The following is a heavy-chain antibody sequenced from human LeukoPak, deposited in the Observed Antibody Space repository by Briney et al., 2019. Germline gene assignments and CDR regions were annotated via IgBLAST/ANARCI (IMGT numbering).Heavy chain of an antibody. V-gene: IGHV4-34*01. Sequence: PSETLSLTCAVYGGSFSGYYWSWIRQPPGKGLEWIGEINHGGSTNYNPSLKSRVTISVDTSKNQFSLKLSSVTAADTAVYYCARIGGSYFWAFDIWGQGTMVTVSS. CDR2: INHGGST. D-gene: IGHD1-26*01. CDR1: GGSFSGYY. CDR3: ARIGGSYFWAFDI. J-gene: IGHJ3*02.